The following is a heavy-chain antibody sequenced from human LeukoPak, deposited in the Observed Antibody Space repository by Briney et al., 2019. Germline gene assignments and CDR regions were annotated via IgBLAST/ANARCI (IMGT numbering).Heavy chain of an antibody. CDR2: ISSSGSTI. CDR3: ARDDSSSYYYDSSGYNY. J-gene: IGHJ4*02. D-gene: IGHD3-22*01. V-gene: IGHV3-11*01. Sequence: GGSLRLSCAASGFTFSDYYMSWIRQAPGKGLEWVSYISSSGSTIYYADSVKGRFTISRDNAKNSLYLQMNSLRAEDTVVYYCARDDSSSYYYDSSGYNYWGQGTLVTVSS. CDR1: GFTFSDYY.